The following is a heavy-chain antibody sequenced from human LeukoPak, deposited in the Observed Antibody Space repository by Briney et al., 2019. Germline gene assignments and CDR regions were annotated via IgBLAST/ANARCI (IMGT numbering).Heavy chain of an antibody. D-gene: IGHD3-9*01. CDR2: INHSGST. Sequence: PSQTLSLTCTVSGGSISSGGYYWSWIRQPPGKGLEWIGEINHSGSTNYNPSLKSRVTISVDTSKNQFSLKLSSVTAADTAVYYCARDPGYDILTGYNGLYWFDPWGQGTLVTVSS. CDR3: ARDPGYDILTGYNGLYWFDP. CDR1: GGSISSGGYY. V-gene: IGHV4-30-2*01. J-gene: IGHJ5*02.